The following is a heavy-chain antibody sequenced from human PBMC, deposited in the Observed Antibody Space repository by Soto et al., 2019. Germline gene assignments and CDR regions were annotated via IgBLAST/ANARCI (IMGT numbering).Heavy chain of an antibody. CDR1: GDSVSSNSAA. V-gene: IGHV6-1*01. D-gene: IGHD2-15*01. CDR3: ARGVHLVVVAATGWFDP. CDR2: TYYRSKWYN. Sequence: SQTLSLTCAISGDSVSSNSAAWNWIRQSPSRGLEWLGRTYYRSKWYNDYAVSVKSRITINPDTSKNQFSLQLNSVTPEDTAVYYCARGVHLVVVAATGWFDPWGQGTLVTVS. J-gene: IGHJ5*02.